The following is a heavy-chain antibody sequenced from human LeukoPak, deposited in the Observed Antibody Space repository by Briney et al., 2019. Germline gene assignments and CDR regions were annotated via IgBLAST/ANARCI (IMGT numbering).Heavy chain of an antibody. CDR2: IIPVLNIT. CDR1: GGTFSTSA. D-gene: IGHD5-18*01. V-gene: IGHV1-69*04. Sequence: ASVQVSCKTSGGTFSTSAITWVRQAPGQGLEWMGRIIPVLNITTYAQRSQGRVTITADTSTSTVYMELSSLRSEETAVYYCARDQGLTAPPPYGLDVWGQGTTVIVS. J-gene: IGHJ6*02. CDR3: ARDQGLTAPPPYGLDV.